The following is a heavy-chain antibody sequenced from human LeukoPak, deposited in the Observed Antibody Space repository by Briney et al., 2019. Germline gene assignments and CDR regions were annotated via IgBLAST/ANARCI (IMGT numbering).Heavy chain of an antibody. CDR1: GGSFKPYY. CDR3: ARGLGGDASGYYFDS. CDR2: INHSGRI. D-gene: IGHD3-22*01. Sequence: SETLSLTCDVFGGSFKPYYWSWIRQSPGKGLEWIGEINHSGRINYNPSLKDRLTIFLDTSKKQFSLSLRHVTAADTAVFYCARGLGGDASGYYFDSWGQGTLVTVSS. V-gene: IGHV4-34*01. J-gene: IGHJ4*02.